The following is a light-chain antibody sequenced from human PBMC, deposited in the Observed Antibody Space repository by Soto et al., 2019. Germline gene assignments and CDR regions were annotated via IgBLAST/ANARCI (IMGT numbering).Light chain of an antibody. Sequence: DIHLTQSPSTLSASVGDRVTITCRASQSISSWLAWYQQKPGKAPKLLIYKASTLESGVPSRFSGSGSGTEFTLTISSLQPDDFATYYCQHWYGYKWTFGQGTKVEIK. V-gene: IGKV1-5*03. CDR1: QSISSW. J-gene: IGKJ1*01. CDR2: KAS. CDR3: QHWYGYKWT.